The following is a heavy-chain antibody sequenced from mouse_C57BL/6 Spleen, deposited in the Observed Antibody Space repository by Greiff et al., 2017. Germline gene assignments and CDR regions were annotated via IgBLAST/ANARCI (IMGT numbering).Heavy chain of an antibody. D-gene: IGHD2-4*01. CDR3: ARNSLYDYVEGY. CDR2: IDPSDSYT. V-gene: IGHV1-59*01. J-gene: IGHJ3*01. Sequence: QVQLQQPGAELVRPGTSVKLSCKASGYTFTSYWMHWVKQRPGQGLEWIGVIDPSDSYTNYNQKFKGKATLTVDTSSSTAYMQLSSLTSEDSAVYYCARNSLYDYVEGYWGQGTLVTGSA. CDR1: GYTFTSYW.